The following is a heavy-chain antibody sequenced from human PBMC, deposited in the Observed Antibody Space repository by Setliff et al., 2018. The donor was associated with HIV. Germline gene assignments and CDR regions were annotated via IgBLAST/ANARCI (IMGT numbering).Heavy chain of an antibody. CDR1: GFSFSSYS. V-gene: IGHV3-21*05. D-gene: IGHD1-20*01. CDR3: ARYKWNNWIFGWFDP. Sequence: PGGSLRLSCGASGFSFSSYSMNWVRQAPGKGLEWVSYISGGSTSHMNYADSVKGRFTISRDNAKNSLYLQMNSLRAEDTAVYYCARYKWNNWIFGWFDPWGQGTQVTVSS. CDR2: ISGGSTSHM. J-gene: IGHJ5*02.